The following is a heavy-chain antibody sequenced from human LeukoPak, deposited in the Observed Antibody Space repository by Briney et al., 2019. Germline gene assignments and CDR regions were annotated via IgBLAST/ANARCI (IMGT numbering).Heavy chain of an antibody. CDR2: IYYSGST. J-gene: IGHJ4*02. CDR1: GGSIGSGGYY. V-gene: IGHV4-31*03. D-gene: IGHD3-22*01. Sequence: PSQTLSLTCTVSGGSIGSGGYYWSWIRQHPGKGLEWIGYIYYSGSTYYNPSLKSRVTISVDTSKNQFSLKLSSVTAADTAVYYCASLYDSSGYRDYWGQGTLVTVSS. CDR3: ASLYDSSGYRDY.